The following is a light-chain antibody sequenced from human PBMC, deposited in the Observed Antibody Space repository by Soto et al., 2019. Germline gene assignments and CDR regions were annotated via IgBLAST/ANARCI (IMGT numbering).Light chain of an antibody. J-gene: IGLJ2*01. V-gene: IGLV1-40*01. CDR3: QSYDISLSAAV. CDR2: ANN. Sequence: QSVLTQPPSVSGAPGQRVTISCTGSNSSIGAGYDVHWYQQLPGTAPKLLIYANNIRPSGVPDRLSGSKSGASASLAITGLQAEDEADYYCQSYDISLSAAVFGGGTKVTVL. CDR1: NSSIGAGYD.